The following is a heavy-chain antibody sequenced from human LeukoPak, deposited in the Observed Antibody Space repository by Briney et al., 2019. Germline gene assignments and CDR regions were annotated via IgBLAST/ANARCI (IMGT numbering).Heavy chain of an antibody. CDR3: ARGTVTAPDY. D-gene: IGHD4-17*01. J-gene: IGHJ4*02. Sequence: GGSLRLSCAVSGFTVSSKYMSWLRQAPGKGLEWVSVIYIDDSTYYADSVKGRFTISRDISKNTLYLQMNSLRAEDTAVYYCARGTVTAPDYWGQGTLVTVSS. CDR2: IYIDDST. V-gene: IGHV3-53*01. CDR1: GFTVSSKY.